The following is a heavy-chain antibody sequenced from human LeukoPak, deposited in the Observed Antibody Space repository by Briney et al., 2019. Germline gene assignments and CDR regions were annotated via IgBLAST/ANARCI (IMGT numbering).Heavy chain of an antibody. V-gene: IGHV3-30*18. CDR3: AKGRLYSSSWYDWFDP. CDR1: AFTSTSYC. J-gene: IGHJ5*02. Sequence: GRSLTLSSAVAAFTSTSYCIHCVRHAAGNLLEWEAFISYEGSNKYYADSVKGRFTISRDNSKNTLYLQMNSLSAEDTAVYYCAKGRLYSSSWYDWFDPWGQGTLVTVS. D-gene: IGHD6-13*01. CDR2: ISYEGSNK.